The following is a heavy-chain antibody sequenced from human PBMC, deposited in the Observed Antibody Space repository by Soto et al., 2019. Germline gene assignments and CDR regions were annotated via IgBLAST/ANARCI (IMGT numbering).Heavy chain of an antibody. Sequence: GGSLRLSCAASGFTFSSYAMSWVRQAPGKGLEWVSAISGSGGSTYYADSVKGRFTISRDNSKNTLYLQMNSLRAEDTAVYYCARKGVRIQLWDAFDIWGQGTMVTVSS. V-gene: IGHV3-23*01. CDR1: GFTFSSYA. D-gene: IGHD5-18*01. J-gene: IGHJ3*02. CDR2: ISGSGGST. CDR3: ARKGVRIQLWDAFDI.